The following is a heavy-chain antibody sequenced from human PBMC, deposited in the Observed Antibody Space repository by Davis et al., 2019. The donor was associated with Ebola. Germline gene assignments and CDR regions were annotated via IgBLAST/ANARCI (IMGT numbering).Heavy chain of an antibody. CDR3: ARVRVYSSSSYWFDP. CDR1: GYTFTTLG. CDR2: MNPYSGNT. J-gene: IGHJ5*02. V-gene: IGHV1-18*01. Sequence: ASVTVPCKASGYTFTTLGISWVRQAPGQGLEWMGGMNPYSGNTNYAQKLQGRVTVTTDTSTSTAYMELRSLRSDDTAVYYCARVRVYSSSSYWFDPWGQGTLVTVSS. D-gene: IGHD6-6*01.